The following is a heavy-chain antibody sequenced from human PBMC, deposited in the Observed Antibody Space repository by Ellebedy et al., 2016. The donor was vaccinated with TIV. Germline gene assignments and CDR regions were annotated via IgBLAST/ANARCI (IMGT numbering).Heavy chain of an antibody. Sequence: GESLKISCAASGFTFSSYSMNWVRQAPGKGLEWVSYISDSSSYRYYADSVKGRFTISRDTAKNSLYLQMNSLRAEDTAVYYCTSLSAEDHWGQGTLVTVSS. CDR1: GFTFSSYS. J-gene: IGHJ4*02. CDR3: TSLSAEDH. CDR2: ISDSSSYR. D-gene: IGHD2/OR15-2a*01. V-gene: IGHV3-21*01.